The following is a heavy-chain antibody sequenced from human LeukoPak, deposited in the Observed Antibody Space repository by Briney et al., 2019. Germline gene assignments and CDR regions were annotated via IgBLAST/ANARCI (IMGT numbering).Heavy chain of an antibody. CDR2: VSGGGTA. CDR3: AKGGSITVAGSGGYFDY. Sequence: GGSLRLSCAASGFTFSNYAMSWVRQAPGKGLEWVSGVSGGGTAYYADSVKGRFTLSRDNSKNTLYLQMNSLTAEDTAIYHCAKGGSITVAGSGGYFDYWGQGTLVTVSS. D-gene: IGHD6-19*01. J-gene: IGHJ4*02. CDR1: GFTFSNYA. V-gene: IGHV3-23*01.